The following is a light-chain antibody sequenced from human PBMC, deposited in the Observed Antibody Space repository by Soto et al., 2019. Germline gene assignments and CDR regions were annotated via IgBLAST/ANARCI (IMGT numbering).Light chain of an antibody. CDR2: EVS. CDR1: GSDIGAYNY. V-gene: IGLV2-14*01. CDR3: SSYSISTAYL. J-gene: IGLJ1*01. Sequence: QSVLTQPASVSGSPGQSITISCTGSGSDIGAYNYVSWYQQHPGKAPKLMVFEVSNRPSGVSYRFSGSKSGNTASLTISGLQAEDEADYFCSSYSISTAYLFGTGTKVTVL.